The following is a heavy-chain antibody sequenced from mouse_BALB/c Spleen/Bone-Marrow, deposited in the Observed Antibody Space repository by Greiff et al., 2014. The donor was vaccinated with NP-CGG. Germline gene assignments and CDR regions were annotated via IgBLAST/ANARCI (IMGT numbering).Heavy chain of an antibody. CDR1: GYTFTSYY. CDR2: INPSNGGT. D-gene: IGHD1-1*02. J-gene: IGHJ4*01. V-gene: IGHV1S81*02. CDR3: TLWCYAMDY. Sequence: VQLQQSGAELVKPGASVKLSCKASGYTFTSYYMYWVKQRPGQGLEWTGEINPSNGGTNFSEKFKSKATLTVDKSSSTAYMQLSSLTSEDSAVYYCTLWCYAMDYWGQGTSVTVSS.